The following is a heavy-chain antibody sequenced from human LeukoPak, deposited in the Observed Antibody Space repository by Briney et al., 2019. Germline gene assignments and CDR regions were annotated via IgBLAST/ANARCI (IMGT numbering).Heavy chain of an antibody. CDR3: ATGLHDYYDYVWGSLGD. J-gene: IGHJ4*02. V-gene: IGHV1-24*01. CDR2: FDPEDGET. CDR1: GYTLTELS. Sequence: GASAKVSCKVSGYTLTELSMHWVRQAPGKGLEWMGGFDPEDGETIYAQKFQGRVTMTEDTSTDTAYMELSSLRSEDTAVYYCATGLHDYYDYVWGSLGDWGQGTLVTVSS. D-gene: IGHD3-16*01.